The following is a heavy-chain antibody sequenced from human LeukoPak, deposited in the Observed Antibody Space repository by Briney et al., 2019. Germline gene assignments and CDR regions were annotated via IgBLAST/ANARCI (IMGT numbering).Heavy chain of an antibody. V-gene: IGHV3-23*01. Sequence: PGGSLRLSCAASGFTFSSYAMSWVRQAPGKGLEWVSAISGSGGSTYYADSVKGRFTISRDNSKNTLYLQMNSLRAEDTAVYYCAKPRRHIVATMYYFDYWGQGTLVTVSS. CDR1: GFTFSSYA. D-gene: IGHD5-12*01. J-gene: IGHJ4*02. CDR2: ISGSGGST. CDR3: AKPRRHIVATMYYFDY.